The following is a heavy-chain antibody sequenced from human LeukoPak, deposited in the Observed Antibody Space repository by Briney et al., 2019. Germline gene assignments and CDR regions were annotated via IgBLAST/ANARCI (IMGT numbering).Heavy chain of an antibody. CDR2: IKTDGSST. D-gene: IGHD5/OR15-5a*01. J-gene: IGHJ3*02. V-gene: IGHV3-74*01. CDR3: ARGVSGTGPDI. Sequence: TGGSLRLSCAASGFTFSSYWMHWVRQAPGKGLVWVSRIKTDGSSTDYADSVKGRFTISRDNAKNTMYLQMNSLRAGDTAVYYCARGVSGTGPDIWGLGTMVTVSS. CDR1: GFTFSSYW.